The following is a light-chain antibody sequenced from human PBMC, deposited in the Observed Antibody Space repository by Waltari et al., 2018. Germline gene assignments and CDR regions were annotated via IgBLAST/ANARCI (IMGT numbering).Light chain of an antibody. Sequence: SFELTQTSSLSVSPGQTVRITCSGDVLANKYARGFQQKPGQAPILIISKDTERPSGIPERFSGSSSGTTVTLTISGAQVEDEADYYCYSAADNDLGVFGGGTKLTVL. CDR3: YSAADNDLGV. CDR1: VLANKY. J-gene: IGLJ3*02. CDR2: KDT. V-gene: IGLV3-27*01.